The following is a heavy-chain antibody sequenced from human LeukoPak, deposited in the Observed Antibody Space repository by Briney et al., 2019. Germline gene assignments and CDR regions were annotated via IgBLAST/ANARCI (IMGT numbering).Heavy chain of an antibody. D-gene: IGHD4-17*01. Sequence: PGGSLRLSCAASGFTFSSYWMSWVRQAPGKGLEGVANIKQDGSEKYYVDSVKGRFTISRDNAKNSLYLQMNSLRAEDTAVYYCARSGPNDYGDYEVDYWGQGTLVTVSS. CDR1: GFTFSSYW. CDR3: ARSGPNDYGDYEVDY. CDR2: IKQDGSEK. V-gene: IGHV3-7*01. J-gene: IGHJ4*02.